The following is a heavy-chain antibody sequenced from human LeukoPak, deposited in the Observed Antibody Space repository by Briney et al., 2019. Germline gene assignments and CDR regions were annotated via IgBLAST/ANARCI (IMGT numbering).Heavy chain of an antibody. J-gene: IGHJ4*02. V-gene: IGHV3-49*04. CDR2: IRSKAYGGTT. CDR3: AKEVEVSPGPDY. D-gene: IGHD2-15*01. Sequence: PGRSLRLSCTVSGFTFGDYAMSWVRQAPGKGLEWVGFIRSKAYGGTTEYAASVKGRFTISRDDSKSIAYLQMNSLKTEDTAVYYCAKEVEVSPGPDYWGQGTLVTVSS. CDR1: GFTFGDYA.